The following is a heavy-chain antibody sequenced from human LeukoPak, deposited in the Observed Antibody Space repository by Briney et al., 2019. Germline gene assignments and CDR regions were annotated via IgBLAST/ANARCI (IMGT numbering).Heavy chain of an antibody. CDR2: IKQDGSEK. CDR3: ARSLMVRGVPVGY. V-gene: IGHV3-7*01. D-gene: IGHD3-10*01. CDR1: RFTFSSYW. Sequence: GGSLRLSCAASRFTFSSYWMSWVRQAPGKGLEWVANIKQDGSEKYYVDSVKGRFTISRDNAKNSLYLQMNSLRAEDTAVYYCARSLMVRGVPVGYWGQGTLVTVSS. J-gene: IGHJ4*02.